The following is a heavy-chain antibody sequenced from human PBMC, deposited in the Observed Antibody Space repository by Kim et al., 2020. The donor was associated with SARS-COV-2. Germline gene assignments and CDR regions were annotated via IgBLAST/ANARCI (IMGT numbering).Heavy chain of an antibody. CDR3: ARHGGYFDWLFQL. V-gene: IGHV4-39*01. D-gene: IGHD3-9*01. Sequence: YNPSLKSRVTISVDTSKNQFSLKLSSVTAADTAVYYCARHGGYFDWLFQLWGQGTLVTVSS. J-gene: IGHJ4*02.